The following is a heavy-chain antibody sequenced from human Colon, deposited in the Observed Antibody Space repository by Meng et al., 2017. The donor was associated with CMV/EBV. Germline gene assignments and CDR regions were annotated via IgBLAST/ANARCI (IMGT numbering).Heavy chain of an antibody. CDR2: ISFSGST. J-gene: IGHJ4*02. V-gene: IGHV4-30-4*01. CDR1: GGSISSGDFY. Sequence: TVSGGSISSGDFYWTWIRQPPGKGLEWIGYISFSGSTYYNPSLKSRVTISVDTSKNQFFLKLNSVTAADTAVYFCARVRSSSSRYFDYWGQGTLVTVSS. D-gene: IGHD6-13*01. CDR3: ARVRSSSSRYFDY.